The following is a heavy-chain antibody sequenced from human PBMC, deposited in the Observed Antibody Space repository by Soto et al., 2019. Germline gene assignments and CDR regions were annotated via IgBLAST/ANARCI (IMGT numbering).Heavy chain of an antibody. CDR3: AKNGLDNSPSAIDS. J-gene: IGHJ4*02. CDR2: ITGSGRDT. CDR1: GFTFRNNV. V-gene: IGHV3-23*01. D-gene: IGHD2-8*01. Sequence: GGSLRLSCAASGFTFRNNVLSWVRQAPGKGLDWVSGITGSGRDTYYAESVKGRVTISRDTSKNMVIVKMNSLRAENTALYYCAKNGLDNSPSAIDSWGPGTLVTVSS.